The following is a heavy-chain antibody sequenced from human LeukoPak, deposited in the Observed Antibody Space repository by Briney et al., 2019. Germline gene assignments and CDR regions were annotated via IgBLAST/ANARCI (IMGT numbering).Heavy chain of an antibody. CDR1: GFTFSSYA. CDR3: AKRPAYYDILTGYYTYYFDY. J-gene: IGHJ4*02. CDR2: ISGSGGST. V-gene: IGHV3-23*01. D-gene: IGHD3-9*01. Sequence: GGSLRLSCAASGFTFSSYAMSWVRQAPGKGLEWVSAISGSGGSTYYADSVKGRFTISRDNSKNTPYLQMNSLRAEDTAVYYCAKRPAYYDILTGYYTYYFDYWGQGTLVTVSS.